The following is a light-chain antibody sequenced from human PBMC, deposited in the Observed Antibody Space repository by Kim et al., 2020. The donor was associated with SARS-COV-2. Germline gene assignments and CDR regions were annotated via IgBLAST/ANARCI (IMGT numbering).Light chain of an antibody. CDR1: KLGDKY. V-gene: IGLV3-1*01. CDR2: QDS. J-gene: IGLJ2*01. CDR3: QAWDSSTGVV. Sequence: SYDLTQPPSVSVSPGQTASITCSGDKLGDKYACWYQQKPGQSPVLVIYQDSKRPSGIPERFSGSNSGNTATLTISGTQAMDEADYYCQAWDSSTGVVFGGGTQLTVL.